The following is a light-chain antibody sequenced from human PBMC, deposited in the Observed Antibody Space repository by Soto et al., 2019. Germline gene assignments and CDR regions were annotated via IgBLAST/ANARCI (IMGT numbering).Light chain of an antibody. J-gene: IGLJ2*01. CDR2: LSSGGSH. CDR3: QSSGTGIVI. CDR1: SGHSSYD. Sequence: QLVLTQSPSASASLGASVKLTCTLSSGHSSYDIAWHQQQPETGPRSLMKLSSGGSHTKGDVIPDRFSGSSSGADRYLTISSLQYEDEDDYYCQSSGTGIVIFGGGTKLTVL. V-gene: IGLV4-69*01.